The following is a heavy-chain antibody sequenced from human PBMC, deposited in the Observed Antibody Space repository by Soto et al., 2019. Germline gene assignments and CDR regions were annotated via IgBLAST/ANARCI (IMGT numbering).Heavy chain of an antibody. V-gene: IGHV1-69*12. CDR1: GGTFSSYT. CDR2: IILIFGTA. D-gene: IGHD3-10*01. J-gene: IGHJ6*01. Sequence: QVQLVQSGAEVKKPGSSVKVSCKASGGTFSSYTITWVRQAPGQGLEWMGGIILIFGTANYAQKCRGRVKITADESTSTAYMELSSLRSEDTAVYYCAREGSSGSYRYHAMDVWRQGTTLTVPS. CDR3: AREGSSGSYRYHAMDV.